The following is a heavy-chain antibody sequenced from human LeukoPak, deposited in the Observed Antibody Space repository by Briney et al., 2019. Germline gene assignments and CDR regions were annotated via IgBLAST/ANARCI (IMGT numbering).Heavy chain of an antibody. CDR2: IYYSGST. Sequence: SETLSLTCTVSGGSISSSSYYWGWIRQPPGKGLEWIGSIYYSGSTYYNPSLKSRVTISVDTSKKQFSLKLTSVTAADTAVYYCARQTYGDLPLDYWGQGTLVTVSS. CDR3: ARQTYGDLPLDY. V-gene: IGHV4-39*01. D-gene: IGHD4-17*01. CDR1: GGSISSSSYY. J-gene: IGHJ4*02.